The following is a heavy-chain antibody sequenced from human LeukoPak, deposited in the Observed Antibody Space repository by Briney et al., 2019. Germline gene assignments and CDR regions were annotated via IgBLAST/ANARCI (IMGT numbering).Heavy chain of an antibody. CDR3: AREIAARPYYFDY. CDR1: GGSISSYY. Sequence: SETLSLTCTVSGGSISSYYWSWIRQPAGKGLEWIGHIYTSGSTNYNPSLQSRVTMSVDTFKNQFSLKLSSVTAADTAVYYCAREIAARPYYFDYWGQGTLVTVSS. D-gene: IGHD6-6*01. J-gene: IGHJ4*02. V-gene: IGHV4-4*07. CDR2: IYTSGST.